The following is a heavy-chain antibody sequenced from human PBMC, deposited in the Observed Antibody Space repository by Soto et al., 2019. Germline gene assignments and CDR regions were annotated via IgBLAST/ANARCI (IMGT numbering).Heavy chain of an antibody. J-gene: IGHJ6*03. D-gene: IGHD1-1*01. CDR2: IKSKTDGGTT. Sequence: EVQLVESGGGLVKPGGSLRLSCAASGFTFSNAWMSWVRQAPGNGLEWVGRIKSKTDGGTTDYVAPVKGRFTISGDDSENTLYLQMNSLATEDTAVYYCTAAPVHIPYYSYYMDVWGKGTTVTVSS. V-gene: IGHV3-15*01. CDR1: GFTFSNAW. CDR3: TAAPVHIPYYSYYMDV.